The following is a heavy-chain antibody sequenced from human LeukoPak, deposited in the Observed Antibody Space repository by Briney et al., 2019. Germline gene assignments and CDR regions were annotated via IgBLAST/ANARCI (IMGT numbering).Heavy chain of an antibody. CDR2: INPSGGST. Sequence: ASVKVSCKASGYTFTSYYMHWVRQAPGQGVEGMGIINPSGGSTSYAQKFQGRVTMTRDTSTSTVYMELSSLRSEDTAVYYCARVSCSGGSCPRGPFDPWGQGTLVTVSS. J-gene: IGHJ5*02. D-gene: IGHD2-15*01. CDR1: GYTFTSYY. CDR3: ARVSCSGGSCPRGPFDP. V-gene: IGHV1-46*01.